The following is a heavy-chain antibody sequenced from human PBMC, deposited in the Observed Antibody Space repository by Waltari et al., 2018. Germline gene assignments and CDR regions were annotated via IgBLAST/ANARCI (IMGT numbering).Heavy chain of an antibody. CDR2: INSDGTNT. V-gene: IGHV3-74*01. J-gene: IGHJ3*01. Sequence: EVQLVESGGGLVQSGGSLRLTCEASGFSFSSSWMHWVRQGPEKGPVWIYRINSDGTNTNYADAVKGRFTISRDNFADTLFLEMNSLRPDDTAVYYCAREYDFWSGYHAFDLWGQGTKVTVFS. D-gene: IGHD3-3*01. CDR3: AREYDFWSGYHAFDL. CDR1: GFSFSSSW.